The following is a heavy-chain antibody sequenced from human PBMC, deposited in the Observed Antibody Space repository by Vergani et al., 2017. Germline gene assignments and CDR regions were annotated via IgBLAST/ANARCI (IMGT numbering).Heavy chain of an antibody. CDR1: GGSFSGYY. V-gene: IGHV4-34*01. J-gene: IGHJ4*02. Sequence: QVQLQQWGAGLLKPSETLSLTCAVYGGSFSGYYWSWIRQPPGKGLEWIGEINHSGSTNNNPSLKSRVTISVDTSKNQFSLKLSSVTAADTAVYYCAKRTRSYDSSAYEYYFDYWGQGTLVTVSS. CDR3: AKRTRSYDSSAYEYYFDY. D-gene: IGHD3-22*01. CDR2: INHSGST.